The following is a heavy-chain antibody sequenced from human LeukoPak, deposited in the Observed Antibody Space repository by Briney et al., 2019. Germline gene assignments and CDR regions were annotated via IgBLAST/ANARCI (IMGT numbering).Heavy chain of an antibody. J-gene: IGHJ4*02. CDR2: ISYDGSNK. CDR1: GFTFSNYA. D-gene: IGHD4-17*01. CDR3: ARDSYGAGY. Sequence: PGRSLRLSCAASGFTFSNYAMHWVRQAPDKGLEWVAVISYDGSNKYYADSVKGRFTISRDNSKNTLYLQMNRLRAEDTAVYYCARDSYGAGYWGQGTLVTVSS. V-gene: IGHV3-30*04.